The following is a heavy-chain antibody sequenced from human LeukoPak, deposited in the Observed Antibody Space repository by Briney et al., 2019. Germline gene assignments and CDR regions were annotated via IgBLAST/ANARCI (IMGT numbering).Heavy chain of an antibody. Sequence: PGGSLRLSCVVSGFAFSTYEMNWVRQAPGKGLEWVSDISGSGRTKNYADSVKGRFTISRDNAKNSLYLQMNSLRAEDTAVYYCAREYGALGQALDYWGQGTRVTVSS. CDR1: GFAFSTYE. V-gene: IGHV3-48*03. D-gene: IGHD4/OR15-4a*01. CDR3: AREYGALGQALDY. CDR2: ISGSGRTK. J-gene: IGHJ4*02.